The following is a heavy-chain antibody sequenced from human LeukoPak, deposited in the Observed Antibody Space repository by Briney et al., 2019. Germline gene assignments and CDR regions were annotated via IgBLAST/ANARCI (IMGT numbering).Heavy chain of an antibody. J-gene: IGHJ4*02. CDR2: IWYDGSNK. CDR3: ASPVAVAGIAPNAGFDY. Sequence: GGSLRLSCAASGFTFSSYGMHWVRQAPGKGLEWVAVIWYDGSNKYYADSVKGRFTISRDNSKNTLYLQMNSLRAEDTAVYYCASPVAVAGIAPNAGFDYWGQGTLVTVSS. D-gene: IGHD6-19*01. V-gene: IGHV3-33*01. CDR1: GFTFSSYG.